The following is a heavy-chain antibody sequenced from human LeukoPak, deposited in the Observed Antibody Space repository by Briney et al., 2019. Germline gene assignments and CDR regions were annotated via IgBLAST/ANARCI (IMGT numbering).Heavy chain of an antibody. Sequence: GESLKISCKGSGYSFTTYWIAWVRQMPGKGLEWMGIIYPGDSDTRYSPSFQGQVTISDDKSINTTYLQWSSLKASDTAMYYCARQGIEDEFDSWGQGTLVTVSS. V-gene: IGHV5-51*01. CDR1: GYSFTTYW. CDR2: IYPGDSDT. J-gene: IGHJ4*02. CDR3: ARQGIEDEFDS. D-gene: IGHD2-15*01.